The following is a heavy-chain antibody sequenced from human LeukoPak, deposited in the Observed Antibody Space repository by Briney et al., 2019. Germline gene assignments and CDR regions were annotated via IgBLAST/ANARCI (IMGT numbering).Heavy chain of an antibody. D-gene: IGHD1-1*01. CDR1: GFTFSSYA. CDR3: AKEGTGTTSVTSAFDF. V-gene: IGHV3-23*01. CDR2: ISGSGGST. J-gene: IGHJ4*02. Sequence: GGSLRLSCVASGFTFSSYAMTWVLQAPGKGLEWVSAISGSGGSTYYADSVKGRFTISRDNSKNTLYLQMNSLRAEDTAVYYCAKEGTGTTSVTSAFDFWGQGTLVTVSS.